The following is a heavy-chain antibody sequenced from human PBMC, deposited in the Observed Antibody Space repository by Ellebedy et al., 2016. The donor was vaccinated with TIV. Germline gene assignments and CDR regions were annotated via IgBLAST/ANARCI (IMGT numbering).Heavy chain of an antibody. Sequence: SETLSLXCTVSGGSISSSRYYWGSIRQPPGKGLEWIGSIYYSGSTYYNPSLKSRVTISVDTSKNQFSLKLSSVTAADTAVYYCARHLHNGWGTLVDYWGQGTLVTVSS. CDR2: IYYSGST. V-gene: IGHV4-39*01. D-gene: IGHD6-19*01. J-gene: IGHJ4*02. CDR3: ARHLHNGWGTLVDY. CDR1: GGSISSSRYY.